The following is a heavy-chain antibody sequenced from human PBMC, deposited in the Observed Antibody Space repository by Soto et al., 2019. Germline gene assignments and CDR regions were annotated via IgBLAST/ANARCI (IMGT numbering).Heavy chain of an antibody. J-gene: IGHJ4*02. Sequence: PGESLKISCKGSGYSFASYWIGWVRQMPGKGLEWMGIIYPGDPDTRYSPSFQGQVTISADNSISTAYLQWSSLKASDSAMYFCARQVEDGYSFGYHYWGQGTQVTVSS. V-gene: IGHV5-51*01. CDR2: IYPGDPDT. D-gene: IGHD5-18*01. CDR3: ARQVEDGYSFGYHY. CDR1: GYSFASYW.